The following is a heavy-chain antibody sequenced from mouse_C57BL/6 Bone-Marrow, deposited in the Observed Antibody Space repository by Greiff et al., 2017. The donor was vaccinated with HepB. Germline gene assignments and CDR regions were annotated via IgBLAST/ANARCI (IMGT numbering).Heavy chain of an antibody. CDR3: TTEGYYYGSSPYWYFDV. J-gene: IGHJ1*03. CDR1: GFNIKDDY. V-gene: IGHV14-4*01. Sequence: VHVKQSGAELVRPGASVKLSCTASGFNIKDDYMHWVKQRPEQGLEWIGWIDPENGDTEYASKFQGKATITADTSSNTAYLQLSSLTSEDTAVYYCTTEGYYYGSSPYWYFDVWGTGTTVTVSS. CDR2: IDPENGDT. D-gene: IGHD1-1*01.